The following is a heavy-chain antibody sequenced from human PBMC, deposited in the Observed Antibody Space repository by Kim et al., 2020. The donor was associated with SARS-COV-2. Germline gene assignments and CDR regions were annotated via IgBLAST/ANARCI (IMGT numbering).Heavy chain of an antibody. CDR3: MKGGWGSTWDH. V-gene: IGHV3-23*01. J-gene: IGHJ4*02. CDR1: GFTFTGYA. D-gene: IGHD2-21*01. Sequence: GGSLRLSCTTAGFTFTGYAMSWVRQAPGKGPEWVSSIDGSDGTTYYVDSVKGRFTISRDNSKNTLYLQMSTLRADDTAVYYCMKGGWGSTWDHWGQGTLVTVSS. CDR2: IDGSDGTT.